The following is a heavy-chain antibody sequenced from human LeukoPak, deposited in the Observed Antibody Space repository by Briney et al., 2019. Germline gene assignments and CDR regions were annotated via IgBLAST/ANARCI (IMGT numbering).Heavy chain of an antibody. CDR3: AKVGY. CDR2: IKKDESEK. Sequence: GGSLRLSCAASGFSFSVYWMSWVRQAPGQGPEGVASIKKDESEKYYVDSVSGRFTISRDNAKNSLYLQMNSLRVEDTAVYYCAKVGYWGQGTLVTVSS. J-gene: IGHJ4*02. CDR1: GFSFSVYW. D-gene: IGHD3-3*01. V-gene: IGHV3-7*01.